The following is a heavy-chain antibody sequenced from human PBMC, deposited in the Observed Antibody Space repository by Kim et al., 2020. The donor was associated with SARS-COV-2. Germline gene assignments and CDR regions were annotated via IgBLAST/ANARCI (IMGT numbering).Heavy chain of an antibody. Sequence: SVKCPFTIPRDNAKNSLYLQQNSLRAEDTAVYYCARDQEQLWLGTEGMDVWGQGTTVTVSS. CDR3: ARDQEQLWLGTEGMDV. D-gene: IGHD5-18*01. J-gene: IGHJ6*02. V-gene: IGHV3-21*01.